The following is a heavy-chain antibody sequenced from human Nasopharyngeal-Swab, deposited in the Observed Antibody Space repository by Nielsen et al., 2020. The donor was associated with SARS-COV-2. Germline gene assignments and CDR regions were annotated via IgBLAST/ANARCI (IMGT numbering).Heavy chain of an antibody. CDR1: GFTFSSYW. V-gene: IGHV3-74*01. D-gene: IGHD6-25*01. Sequence: GESLKISCAASGFTFSSYWMHWVRQAPGKGLMDVLYISPSDGTSTNYADSVKGRFTISRDNAKNTLYLQMNTLRAEDTAVYYCARSSGWAFEYWGQGTPVTVSS. CDR3: ARSSGWAFEY. J-gene: IGHJ4*02. CDR2: ISPSDGTST.